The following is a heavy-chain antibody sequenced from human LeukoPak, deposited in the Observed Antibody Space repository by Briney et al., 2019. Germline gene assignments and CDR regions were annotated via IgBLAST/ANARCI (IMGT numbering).Heavy chain of an antibody. CDR3: TTRSGDRDKIDY. Sequence: PGGSLRLSCAASGFTFSNAWMSWVRQAPGRGLEWVGRIKSKTDGGTTDYAAPVKGRFTISRDDSKNTLYLQMNSLKTEDTAVYYCTTRSGDRDKIDYWGQGTLVTVSS. J-gene: IGHJ4*02. CDR2: IKSKTDGGTT. V-gene: IGHV3-15*01. D-gene: IGHD3-3*01. CDR1: GFTFSNAW.